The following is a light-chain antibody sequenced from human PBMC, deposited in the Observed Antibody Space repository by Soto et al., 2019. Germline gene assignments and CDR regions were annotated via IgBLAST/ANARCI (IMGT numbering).Light chain of an antibody. CDR3: TSYTGANTVL. V-gene: IGLV2-8*01. CDR2: EVS. CDR1: SGDVGGYNY. Sequence: QSALTQPPSASGSPGQSVTISCTGTSGDVGGYNYVSWYQQHPGKAPKLMIYEVSKRPSGVPDRFSGSKSGNTASLTVSGLQAEDEADYYCTSYTGANTVLFGGGTKLTVL. J-gene: IGLJ2*01.